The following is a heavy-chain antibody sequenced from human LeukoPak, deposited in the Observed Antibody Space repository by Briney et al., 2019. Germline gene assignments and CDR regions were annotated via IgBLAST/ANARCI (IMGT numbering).Heavy chain of an antibody. Sequence: SETLSLTCTVSGYSISSGYYWGWIRQPPGKGLEWIGSIYHSGSTYYNPSLKSRVTISVDTSKNQFSLKLSSVTAADTAVYYCARGPPGSNYARLDYWGQGTLVTVSS. CDR2: IYHSGST. CDR3: ARGPPGSNYARLDY. J-gene: IGHJ4*02. CDR1: GYSISSGYY. D-gene: IGHD4-11*01. V-gene: IGHV4-38-2*02.